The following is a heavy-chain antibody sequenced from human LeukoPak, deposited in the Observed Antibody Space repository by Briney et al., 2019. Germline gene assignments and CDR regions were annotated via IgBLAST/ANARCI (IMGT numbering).Heavy chain of an antibody. CDR3: AASITMFDY. CDR1: GFTFSRYW. J-gene: IGHJ4*02. Sequence: GGSLRLSCAASGFTFSRYWLSWVRQAPGKGLEWVANIKEDGTVKYYVESVKGRFTISRDNAKNSLYLQMNSLRAEDTAVYYCAASITMFDYSGQRTLVTVSS. D-gene: IGHD3-10*01. V-gene: IGHV3-7*02. CDR2: IKEDGTVK.